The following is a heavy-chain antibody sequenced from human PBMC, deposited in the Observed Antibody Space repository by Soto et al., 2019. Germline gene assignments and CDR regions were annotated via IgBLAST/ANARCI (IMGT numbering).Heavy chain of an antibody. CDR1: GGSISSYY. CDR2: IFYSGSI. V-gene: IGHV4-59*01. Sequence: PSETLSLTCAVSGGSISSYYWSWIRQPPGKGLEWIGYIFYSGSINYNPSLQSRVAVSVDTSKNQFSLRLRSVTAADTAVYYCATVATTRGIYYFDCWGQGILVTVSS. D-gene: IGHD5-12*01. J-gene: IGHJ4*02. CDR3: ATVATTRGIYYFDC.